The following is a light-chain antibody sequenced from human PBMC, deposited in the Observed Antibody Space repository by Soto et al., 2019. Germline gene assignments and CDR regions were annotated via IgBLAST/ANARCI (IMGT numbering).Light chain of an antibody. Sequence: EIVMTQSPATLSVSPGERATLSCRASQSISSELAWYQARPGQPPRLLIYGASTRAPCVTDRFTGRGSGSDFTLTTSRPPSEDFAVYYCQHDNNCPFTCGQGTRLDI. J-gene: IGKJ2*01. CDR3: QHDNNCPFT. CDR1: QSISSE. V-gene: IGKV3-15*01. CDR2: GAS.